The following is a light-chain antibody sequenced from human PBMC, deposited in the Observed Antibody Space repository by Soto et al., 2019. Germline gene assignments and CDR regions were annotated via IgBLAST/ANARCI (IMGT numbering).Light chain of an antibody. V-gene: IGLV1-44*01. Sequence: QSVLTQPPSASGTPGQRVTLSCSGSSSNIGTYTVNWYQQLPGTAPKLLIYSNNQRPSGVPDRFSGSKSGTSASLAISGLLSEDEVDYYCAAWDDSLSAHVVFGGGTKLTVL. CDR1: SSNIGTYT. CDR2: SNN. J-gene: IGLJ2*01. CDR3: AAWDDSLSAHVV.